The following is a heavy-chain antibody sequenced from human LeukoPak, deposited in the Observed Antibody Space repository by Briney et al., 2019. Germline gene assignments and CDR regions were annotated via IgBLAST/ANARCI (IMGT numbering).Heavy chain of an antibody. D-gene: IGHD3-22*01. J-gene: IGHJ3*02. CDR3: ARVEGYYYDSSGSSPAFDI. CDR1: GFTFSSYS. Sequence: GGSLKLSCAASGFTFSSYSMNWVRQAPGKGLEWVSSISSSSSYIYYADSVKGRFTISRDNAKNSLYLQMNSLRAEDTAVYYCARVEGYYYDSSGSSPAFDIWGQGTMVTVSS. V-gene: IGHV3-21*01. CDR2: ISSSSSYI.